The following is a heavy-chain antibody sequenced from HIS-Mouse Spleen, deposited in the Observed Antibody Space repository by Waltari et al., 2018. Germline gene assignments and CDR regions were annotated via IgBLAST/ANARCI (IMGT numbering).Heavy chain of an antibody. D-gene: IGHD6-19*01. J-gene: IGHJ4*02. CDR2: SNPNSGGK. V-gene: IGHV1-2*02. CDR1: GYTFTGYY. Sequence: QVQLVQSGAEVKKPGASVKVSCKASGYTFTGYYMHWVRQAPGQGLEWMGGSNPNSGGKKYAQKFQGRVTMTRDTSISTAYMELSRLRSDDTAVYYCARGGIAVAGTFDWGQGTLVTVSS. CDR3: ARGGIAVAGTFD.